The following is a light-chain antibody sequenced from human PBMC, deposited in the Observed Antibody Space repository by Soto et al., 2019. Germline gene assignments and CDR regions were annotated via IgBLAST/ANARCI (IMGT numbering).Light chain of an antibody. CDR1: QSVSSSY. V-gene: IGKV3-20*01. CDR2: GAS. J-gene: IGKJ2*01. Sequence: EIVLTQSPGTLSLSPGERATLSCRASQSVSSSYLVWYQQKPGQAPRLLIYGASSRATGIPDRFSGSGSVTDFSPGISRLEPKACSEFYGQQYGSSPLYTIGQGNML. CDR3: QQYGSSPLYT.